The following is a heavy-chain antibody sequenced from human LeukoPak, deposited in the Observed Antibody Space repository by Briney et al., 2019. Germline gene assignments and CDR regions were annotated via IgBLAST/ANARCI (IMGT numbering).Heavy chain of an antibody. Sequence: GGSLRLSCAASGFSLSTYDMHWVRQAAGRGLEWVSLIGVVGDTDYAASVKGRFTISRGSAKNSLYLQMNSLRVGDTAKYYCARDGHPFDHWGQGILVTVSS. CDR2: IGVVGDT. J-gene: IGHJ4*02. CDR1: GFSLSTYD. D-gene: IGHD3/OR15-3a*01. V-gene: IGHV3-13*01. CDR3: ARDGHPFDH.